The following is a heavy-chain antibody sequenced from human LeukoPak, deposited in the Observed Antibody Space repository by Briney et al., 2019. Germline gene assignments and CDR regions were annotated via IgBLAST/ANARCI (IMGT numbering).Heavy chain of an antibody. CDR1: GFTFSNYG. Sequence: PGGSLRLSCAASGFTFSNYGMHWVRQAPGKGLEWVSYISSSSSTIYYADSVKGRFTISRDNAKNSLYLQMNSLRAEDTAVYYCARGVRYYGSGSHGAFDIWGQGTMVTVSS. V-gene: IGHV3-48*01. CDR2: ISSSSSTI. J-gene: IGHJ3*02. CDR3: ARGVRYYGSGSHGAFDI. D-gene: IGHD3-10*01.